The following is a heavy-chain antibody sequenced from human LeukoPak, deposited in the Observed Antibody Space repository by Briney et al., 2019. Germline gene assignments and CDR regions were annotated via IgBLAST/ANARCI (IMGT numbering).Heavy chain of an antibody. CDR2: ISTDNSYR. V-gene: IGHV3-21*06. Sequence: GGSLRLSCAASGFTFSSYAMHWVRQAPGKGLEWVSSISTDNSYRHYADSVKGRFTISRDNPKNSLYLQMNSLRAEDTAVYYCARASSSSGLCDFDYWGQGTLVTVSS. CDR1: GFTFSSYA. J-gene: IGHJ4*02. CDR3: ARASSSSGLCDFDY. D-gene: IGHD6-6*01.